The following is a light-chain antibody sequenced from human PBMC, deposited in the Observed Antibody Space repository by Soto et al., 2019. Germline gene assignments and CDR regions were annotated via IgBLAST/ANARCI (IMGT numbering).Light chain of an antibody. CDR3: TSYTTSNTVV. Sequence: ALTQPASVSGSPGQSITISCTGTSSDVGGYNYVSWYQQHPGKAPKFMIYDVSNRPSGVSNRFSGSKSGNTASLTISGLQAEDEADYYCTSYTTSNTVVFGGGTKLTVL. CDR1: SSDVGGYNY. V-gene: IGLV2-14*03. J-gene: IGLJ3*02. CDR2: DVS.